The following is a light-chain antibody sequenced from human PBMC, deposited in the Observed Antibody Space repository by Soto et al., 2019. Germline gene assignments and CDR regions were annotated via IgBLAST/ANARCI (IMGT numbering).Light chain of an antibody. CDR2: GAS. Sequence: EIVLTQSLGTLSLSTGERATLSCRASQSVSSSYLAWYQQKPGQAPRLLIYGASSRATGIPDRFSGSGSGTDFTLTISRLEPEDFAVYYCQQYGGSPITFGQGTRLEI. CDR1: QSVSSSY. CDR3: QQYGGSPIT. J-gene: IGKJ5*01. V-gene: IGKV3-20*01.